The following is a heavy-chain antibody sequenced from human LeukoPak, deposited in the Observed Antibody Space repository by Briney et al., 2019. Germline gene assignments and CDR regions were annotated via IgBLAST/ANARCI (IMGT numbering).Heavy chain of an antibody. CDR3: AKVADVSYYYDSSGYGHFQH. V-gene: IGHV3-23*01. CDR2: ICGSGGST. D-gene: IGHD3-22*01. Sequence: PGGSLRLSCAASGFTFSSYAMSWVRAGPEKGLEWVSAICGSGGSTYYADSVKGRFTISRDNSKNTLYLQMNSLRAEDTAVYYCAKVADVSYYYDSSGYGHFQHWGQGTLVTVSS. CDR1: GFTFSSYA. J-gene: IGHJ1*01.